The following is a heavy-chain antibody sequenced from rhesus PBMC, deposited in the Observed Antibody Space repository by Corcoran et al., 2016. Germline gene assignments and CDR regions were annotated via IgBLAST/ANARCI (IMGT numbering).Heavy chain of an antibody. CDR1: GGSISDYYY. Sequence: QVQLQESGPGLVKPSETLSLTCAVSGGSISDYYYWNWIRQPPGKGLEWIGNIYGNSASTYYNPARKSRVTISKDTSKNQFFLKLSSVTAADTAVYYCARDPGQGFDYWGQGVLVTVSS. V-gene: IGHV4S9*01. J-gene: IGHJ4*01. CDR2: IYGNSAST. CDR3: ARDPGQGFDY.